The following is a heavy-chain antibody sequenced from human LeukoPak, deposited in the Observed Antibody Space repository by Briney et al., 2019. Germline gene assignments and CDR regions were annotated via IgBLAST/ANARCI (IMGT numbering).Heavy chain of an antibody. CDR1: GFTLSSYA. V-gene: IGHV3-23*01. Sequence: GGSLRLSCAASGFTLSSYAMSWVRQAPGKGLEWVSAISGSGGSTYYADSVKGRFTISRDNSKNTLYLQMNSLRAEDTAVYYCAKDPLHGDYIDYWGQGTLVTVSS. D-gene: IGHD4-17*01. J-gene: IGHJ4*02. CDR2: ISGSGGST. CDR3: AKDPLHGDYIDY.